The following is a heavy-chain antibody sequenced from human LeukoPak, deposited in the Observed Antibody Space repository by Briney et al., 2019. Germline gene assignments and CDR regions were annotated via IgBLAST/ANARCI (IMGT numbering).Heavy chain of an antibody. J-gene: IGHJ6*02. V-gene: IGHV4-59*08. CDR2: IYYSGNT. Sequence: SETLSLTCTVSGGSINNYYWGWIRQPPGKGLEWIGYIYYSGNTNYNPSLKSRVTISVDTSKTQFSLSLSSVTAADTVVYYCARRFQYYYGSGSYSNGMDVWGQGTTVTVSS. CDR3: ARRFQYYYGSGSYSNGMDV. D-gene: IGHD3-10*01. CDR1: GGSINNYY.